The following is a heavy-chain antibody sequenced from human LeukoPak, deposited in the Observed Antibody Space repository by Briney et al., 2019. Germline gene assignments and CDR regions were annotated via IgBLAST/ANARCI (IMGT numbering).Heavy chain of an antibody. J-gene: IGHJ2*01. CDR1: GYTFTGYY. Sequence: ASVKVSCKASGYTFTGYYMHWVRQAPGQGLEWMGWINPNSGGTNYAQKLQGRVTMTTDTSTSTAYMELRSLRSDDTAVYYCARRVLRYFDWLLFDLWGRGTLVTVSS. CDR2: INPNSGGT. V-gene: IGHV1-2*02. CDR3: ARRVLRYFDWLLFDL. D-gene: IGHD3-9*01.